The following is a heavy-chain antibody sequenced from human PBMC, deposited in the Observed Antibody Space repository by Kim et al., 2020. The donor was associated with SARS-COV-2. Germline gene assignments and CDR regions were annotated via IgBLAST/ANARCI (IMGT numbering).Heavy chain of an antibody. CDR3: ARAWDAFDI. Sequence: GNTGYAQKFQGRVTRTRNTSISTAYMELSSLRSEDTAVYYCARAWDAFDIWGQGTMVTVSS. CDR2: GNT. V-gene: IGHV1-8*01. J-gene: IGHJ3*02.